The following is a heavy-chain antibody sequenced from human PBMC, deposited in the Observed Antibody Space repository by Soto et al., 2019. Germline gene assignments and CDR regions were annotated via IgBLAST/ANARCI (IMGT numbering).Heavy chain of an antibody. CDR2: IYYSGST. Sequence: SETLSLTCTVSGGSISSGGYYWSWIRQHPGKGLEWIGYIYYSGSTYYNPSLKSRVTISVDTSKNQFSLKLSSVTAADTAVYYCARQGLESHLRHCSSTSCYGRGADYYYYMDVWGKGTTVTVSS. V-gene: IGHV4-31*03. CDR3: ARQGLESHLRHCSSTSCYGRGADYYYYMDV. CDR1: GGSISSGGYY. D-gene: IGHD2-2*01. J-gene: IGHJ6*03.